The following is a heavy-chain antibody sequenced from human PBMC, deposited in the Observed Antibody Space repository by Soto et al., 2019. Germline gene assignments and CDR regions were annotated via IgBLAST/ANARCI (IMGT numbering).Heavy chain of an antibody. CDR1: GFSLSTSGVG. CDR3: VSASLPNAINS. Sequence: QITLKESGPSLVKPTQTLTLTCTFSGFSLSTSGVGVGWIRQPPGKALEWLALLYWNDDKRNSPPLKRRLTTASVPTKNQLVITMSYIDSIYTGTYCCVSASLPNAINSWVYGTLVTVSS. CDR2: LYWNDDK. V-gene: IGHV2-5*04. D-gene: IGHD2-2*01. J-gene: IGHJ5*01.